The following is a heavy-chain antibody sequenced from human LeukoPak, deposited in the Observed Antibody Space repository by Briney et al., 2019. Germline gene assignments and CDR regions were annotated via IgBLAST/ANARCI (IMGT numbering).Heavy chain of an antibody. CDR1: GYTFTSYA. Sequence: ASVKVSCKASGYTFTSYAMHWVRQAPGQRLEWMGWINAGNGNTKYSQKFQGRVTITRDTSASTAYMELSNLRSEDTAVYYCARVSRLDCSSTSCSYFDYWGQGTLVTVSS. D-gene: IGHD2-2*01. CDR3: ARVSRLDCSSTSCSYFDY. J-gene: IGHJ4*02. CDR2: INAGNGNT. V-gene: IGHV1-3*01.